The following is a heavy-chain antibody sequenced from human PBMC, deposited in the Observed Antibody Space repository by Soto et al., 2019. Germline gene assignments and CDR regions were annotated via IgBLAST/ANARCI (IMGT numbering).Heavy chain of an antibody. Sequence: EVELVESGGGLVKPGGSLTSSCAASGFSFKNAWMNWVRQAPGKGLEWVGRIKNKNDGGTTDYAAFVKGRFTISRDASENTLYLHMNGLKTEDTGVYFCTGLWFGEIYNYWGQGSLVTVSS. D-gene: IGHD3-10*01. J-gene: IGHJ4*01. V-gene: IGHV3-15*07. CDR3: TGLWFGEIYNY. CDR1: GFSFKNAW. CDR2: IKNKNDGGTT.